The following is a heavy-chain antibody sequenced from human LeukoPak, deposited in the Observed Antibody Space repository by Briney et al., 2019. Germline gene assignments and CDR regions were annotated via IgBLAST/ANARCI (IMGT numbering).Heavy chain of an antibody. CDR3: ARDPSRSSIAARGAAFDI. D-gene: IGHD6-6*01. V-gene: IGHV4-4*07. Sequence: SETLSLTCTVSGGSISSYYWSWIRQPAGKGLEWIGRIYTSGSTNYNPSLKSRVTMSVDTSKNQFSLKLSSVTAADTAVYYCARDPSRSSIAARGAAFDIWGQGTMVTVSS. CDR1: GGSISSYY. CDR2: IYTSGST. J-gene: IGHJ3*02.